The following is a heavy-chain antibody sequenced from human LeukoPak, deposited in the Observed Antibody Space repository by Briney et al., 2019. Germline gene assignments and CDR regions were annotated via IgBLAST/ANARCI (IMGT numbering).Heavy chain of an antibody. CDR1: EDSITIYY. CDR3: SRHRCGDSGGAFDY. J-gene: IGHJ4*02. V-gene: IGHV4-59*01. CDR2: VDHTGST. Sequence: PWETLSLTCTVSEDSITIYYLTWVRQPPGKGLEWIGYVDHTGSTNFNPSLNGRGSTSRDTTKNLFSHRPRSVTAADTAVYYLSRHRCGDSGGAFDYWGEGTLVTVSS. D-gene: IGHD5/OR15-5a*01.